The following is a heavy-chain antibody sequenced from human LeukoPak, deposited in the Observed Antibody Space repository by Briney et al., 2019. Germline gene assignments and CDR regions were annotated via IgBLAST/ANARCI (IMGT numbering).Heavy chain of an antibody. CDR3: ARGLRAYYYYGMDV. CDR2: ISGSGDNT. D-gene: IGHD3-3*01. Sequence: GGSLRLSCAASGFTFSSYAMSWVRQVPGKGLEWVSVISGSGDNTYYADSVKGRFTISRDNSKNTLFLQMGSLRVEDMAVYYCARGLRAYYYYGMDVWGQGTTVTVSS. V-gene: IGHV3-23*01. J-gene: IGHJ6*02. CDR1: GFTFSSYA.